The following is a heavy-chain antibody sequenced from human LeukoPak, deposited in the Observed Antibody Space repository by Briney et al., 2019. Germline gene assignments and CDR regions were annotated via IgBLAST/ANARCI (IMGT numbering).Heavy chain of an antibody. D-gene: IGHD3-10*01. V-gene: IGHV4-34*01. Sequence: SETLSLTCAVYDGSFSGYYWSWIRQPPGKGLEWIGEINHSGSTNYNPSLKSRVTISLDTSKSQFSLKVRYVTAADTAVYYCAKSNGYGLVDIWGQGTMVTVSS. J-gene: IGHJ3*02. CDR2: INHSGST. CDR3: AKSNGYGLVDI. CDR1: DGSFSGYY.